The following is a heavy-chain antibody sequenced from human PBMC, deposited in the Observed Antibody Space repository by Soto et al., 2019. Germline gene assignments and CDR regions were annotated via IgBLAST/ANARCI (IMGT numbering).Heavy chain of an antibody. CDR3: AKDHVGQFADYFDY. CDR2: ITGSGDIT. CDR1: GFSFSSYA. V-gene: IGHV3-23*01. D-gene: IGHD3-16*01. Sequence: GGSLRLSCAASGFSFSSYAMTWVRQVPGKGLEWVSAITGSGDITYLADSVKGRFTISRDNSKNTLYLQMNSLTAEDTAVYYCAKDHVGQFADYFDYWGQGTLVTVS. J-gene: IGHJ4*02.